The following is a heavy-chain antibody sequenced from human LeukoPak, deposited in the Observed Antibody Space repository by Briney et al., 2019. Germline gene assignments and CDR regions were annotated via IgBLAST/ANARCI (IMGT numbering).Heavy chain of an antibody. CDR3: GRNRHWNQGNFDY. CDR1: GYTITGYY. Sequence: ASVKVSCKAFGYTITGYYIHWVRQAPGQGLEWMGWINPNNGGTNSAQKFQGRVTMTRDTSIGTAYMELNRLTYDDTAVYYCGRNRHWNQGNFDYWGQGTLVTVSS. CDR2: INPNNGGT. V-gene: IGHV1-2*02. D-gene: IGHD1-1*01. J-gene: IGHJ4*02.